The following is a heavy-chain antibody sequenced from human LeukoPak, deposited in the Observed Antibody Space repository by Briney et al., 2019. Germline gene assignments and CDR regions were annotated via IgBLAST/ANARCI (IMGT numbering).Heavy chain of an antibody. J-gene: IGHJ4*02. Sequence: ESGPTLVNPTQTLTLTCTFSGFSLSTSGMCVSWICQPPGKALEWLALIDWDDDKYYSTSLKTRLTISKDTSKNQVVLTMTNMDPVDTATYYCARTRDGYNSYYFDYWGQGTLVTVSS. CDR3: ARTRDGYNSYYFDY. V-gene: IGHV2-70*01. CDR1: GFSLSTSGMC. D-gene: IGHD5-24*01. CDR2: IDWDDDK.